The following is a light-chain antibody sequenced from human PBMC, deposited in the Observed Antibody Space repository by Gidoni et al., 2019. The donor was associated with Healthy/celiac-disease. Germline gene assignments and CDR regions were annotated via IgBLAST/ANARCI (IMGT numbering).Light chain of an antibody. J-gene: IGKJ1*01. CDR1: QSISSY. Sequence: DIQMTQSPSSLSASVGDRVTITCRASQSISSYLNWYPQKPGKAPKLLIYAASSLQSGVPSRCSGRGSGTDFTLTISSLQPEDFATYYCQQSYSTPRTFGQGTKVEIK. V-gene: IGKV1-39*01. CDR3: QQSYSTPRT. CDR2: AAS.